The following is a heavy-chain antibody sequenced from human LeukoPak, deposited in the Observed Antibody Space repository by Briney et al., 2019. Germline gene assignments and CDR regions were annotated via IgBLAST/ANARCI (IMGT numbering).Heavy chain of an antibody. CDR1: GGSISSYY. CDR2: IYYSGST. J-gene: IGHJ4*02. D-gene: IGHD5-18*01. Sequence: SETLSLTCTISGGSISSYYWSWIRQPPGKGLEWIGYIYYSGSTDYNPSLKSRVTISVDTSKNQFSLKLSSVTAADTALYYCARTPTTYTYGTFDSWGQGTLVTVS. V-gene: IGHV4-59*01. CDR3: ARTPTTYTYGTFDS.